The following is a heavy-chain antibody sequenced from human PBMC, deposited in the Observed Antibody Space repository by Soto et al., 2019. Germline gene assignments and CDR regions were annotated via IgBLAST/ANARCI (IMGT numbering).Heavy chain of an antibody. V-gene: IGHV4-31*03. CDR3: ARGHTTFGFYYYGLDV. CDR1: GGSISSDRYF. CDR2: ILNSGST. J-gene: IGHJ6*02. Sequence: QVQLQESGPGLVKPSQTLSLSCSVSGGSISSDRYFWSWVRQHPGKGLEWIAYILNSGSTYFNPSLRGRVRISVAMSKSQLSLNLSSVTAADTAVYYCARGHTTFGFYYYGLDVWGQGATVIVSS. D-gene: IGHD3-10*01.